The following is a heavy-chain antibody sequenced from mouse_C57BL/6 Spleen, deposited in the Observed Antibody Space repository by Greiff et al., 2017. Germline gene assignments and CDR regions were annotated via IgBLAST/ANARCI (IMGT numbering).Heavy chain of an antibody. CDR2: INPYNGGT. D-gene: IGHD1-2*01. CDR3: ARGATTAPWVAY. Sequence: EVQLQQSGPVLVKPGASVKMSCKASGYTFTDYYMNWVKQSHGKSLEWIGVINPYNGGTSYNQKFKGKATLTVDKSSSTAYMELNSLTSEDSAVYYCARGATTAPWVAYWGQGTLVTVSA. J-gene: IGHJ3*01. CDR1: GYTFTDYY. V-gene: IGHV1-19*01.